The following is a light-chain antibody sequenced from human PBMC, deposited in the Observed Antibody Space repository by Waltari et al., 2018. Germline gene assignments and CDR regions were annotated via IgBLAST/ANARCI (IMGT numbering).Light chain of an antibody. J-gene: IGLJ2*01. Sequence: SYELTQPPSVSVSPGQTARITCSGDALPKQYAYWYQQKPGQAPGLVIYKDSERPSGIPERFSGSSSGTTVMLTISGVQAEDEADYYCQSADSSGTYPYVVFGGGTKLTVL. CDR3: QSADSSGTYPYVV. CDR2: KDS. V-gene: IGLV3-25*03. CDR1: ALPKQY.